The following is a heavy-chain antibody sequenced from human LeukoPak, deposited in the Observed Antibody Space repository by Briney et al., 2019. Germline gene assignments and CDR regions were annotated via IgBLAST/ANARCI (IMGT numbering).Heavy chain of an antibody. Sequence: GGSLRLSCAASGFTFSSYWMSWVRQAPGKGLEWVSVIYSGGSTYYADSVKGRFTISRDNSKNTLYLQMNSLRAEDTAVYYCARDMKLLGQFDYWGQGTLVTVSS. V-gene: IGHV3-53*01. CDR1: GFTFSSYW. J-gene: IGHJ4*02. CDR2: IYSGGST. CDR3: ARDMKLLGQFDY. D-gene: IGHD1-26*01.